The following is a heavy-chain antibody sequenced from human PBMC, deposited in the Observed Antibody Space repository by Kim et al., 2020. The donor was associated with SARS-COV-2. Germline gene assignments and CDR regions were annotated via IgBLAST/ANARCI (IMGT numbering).Heavy chain of an antibody. D-gene: IGHD6-13*01. Sequence: SETLSLTCTVSGGSISSYYWSWIRQPPGKGLEWIGYIYYSGSTNYNPSLKSRVTTSVDTSKNQFSLKLSSVTAADTAVYYCARDVTRPASIAAAASQPYYYGMDVWGQGTTVTVSS. V-gene: IGHV4-59*01. CDR3: ARDVTRPASIAAAASQPYYYGMDV. CDR2: IYYSGST. J-gene: IGHJ6*02. CDR1: GGSISSYY.